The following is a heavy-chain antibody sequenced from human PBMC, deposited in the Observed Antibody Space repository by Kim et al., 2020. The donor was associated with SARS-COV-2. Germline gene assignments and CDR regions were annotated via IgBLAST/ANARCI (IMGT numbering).Heavy chain of an antibody. Sequence: GGSLRLSCAASGFTFSIYAMSWVRQAPGKGLEWVSAISGSGDSTFYADSVKGRFTISRDNSKNTLYLQMNSLRAEDTAVYYCAKSLHYCSGGSCYSNYFDPWGQGTLVTVSS. CDR3: AKSLHYCSGGSCYSNYFDP. CDR2: ISGSGDST. D-gene: IGHD2-15*01. J-gene: IGHJ5*02. V-gene: IGHV3-23*01. CDR1: GFTFSIYA.